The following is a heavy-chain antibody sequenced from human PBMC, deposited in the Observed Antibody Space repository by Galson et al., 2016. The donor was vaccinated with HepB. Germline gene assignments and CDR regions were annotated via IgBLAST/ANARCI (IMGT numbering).Heavy chain of an antibody. D-gene: IGHD2-2*02. CDR3: ARDLLPAAIKWDWFDP. CDR1: GGSFNSYG. J-gene: IGHJ5*02. V-gene: IGHV1-69*13. CDR2: LIPVFRTA. Sequence: SVKVSCKASGGSFNSYGISWVRQAPGQGLEWMGGLIPVFRTAKYAQKFQGRVTITADDSTSTAYMELTSLRSEDTAMYFCARDLLPAAIKWDWFDPWGQGTLVTVSS.